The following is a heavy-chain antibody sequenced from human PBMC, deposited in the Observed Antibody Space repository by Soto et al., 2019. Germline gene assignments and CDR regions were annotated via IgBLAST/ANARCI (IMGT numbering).Heavy chain of an antibody. Sequence: TLSLTCAISGDSVPSNSAAWEWIRQSPSRGLEWLGRTRYTSKWYTEYAESVKSRITINADTSKNHFSLQLRSVTPEDTAVYYWVRVDWNDAGSWGQGTQVTVSS. CDR2: TRYTSKWYT. CDR1: GDSVPSNSAA. D-gene: IGHD1-1*01. CDR3: VRVDWNDAGS. V-gene: IGHV6-1*01. J-gene: IGHJ5*02.